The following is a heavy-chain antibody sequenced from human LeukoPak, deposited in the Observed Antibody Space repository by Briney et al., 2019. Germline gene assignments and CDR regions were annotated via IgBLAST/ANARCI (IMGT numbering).Heavy chain of an antibody. J-gene: IGHJ4*02. CDR1: GYTFTSYY. Sequence: ASVKVSCKASGYTFTSYYIHWVRQAPGQGLEWMGVINPGGGSTSYAQKFQGRVTMTRDTSTSTVYMELSSLRSEDTAVYYCARGHSSSWYLDYWGQGTLVTVSS. CDR2: INPGGGST. V-gene: IGHV1-46*01. CDR3: ARGHSSSWYLDY. D-gene: IGHD6-13*01.